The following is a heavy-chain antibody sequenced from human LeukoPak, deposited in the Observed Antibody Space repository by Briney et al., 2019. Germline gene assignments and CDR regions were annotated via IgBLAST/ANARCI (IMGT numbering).Heavy chain of an antibody. CDR3: ARGVVSPVVVPAATKPRRGHYYYYYMDV. J-gene: IGHJ6*03. Sequence: PSETLSLTCAVYGGSFSGFYWSWIREPPGKGREWIGEITHSGSTHCTPSLKSRVTLSVDTSKHQFSLKLSSVTAADTAVYYCARGVVSPVVVPAATKPRRGHYYYYYMDVWGKGTTVTVSS. CDR1: GGSFSGFY. V-gene: IGHV4-34*01. CDR2: ITHSGST. D-gene: IGHD2-2*01.